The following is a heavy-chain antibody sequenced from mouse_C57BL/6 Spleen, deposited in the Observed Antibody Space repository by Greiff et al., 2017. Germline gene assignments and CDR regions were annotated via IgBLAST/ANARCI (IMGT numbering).Heavy chain of an antibody. Sequence: VQLQQSGPELVKPGDSVKISCKASGYSFTGYFMNWVMQSHGKSLEWIGRINPYNGDTFYNQKFKGKATLTVDKSSSTAHMELRSLTSEDSAVYYCARKNWDVDYFDYWGQGTTLTVSS. V-gene: IGHV1-20*01. D-gene: IGHD4-1*01. J-gene: IGHJ2*01. CDR1: GYSFTGYF. CDR3: ARKNWDVDYFDY. CDR2: INPYNGDT.